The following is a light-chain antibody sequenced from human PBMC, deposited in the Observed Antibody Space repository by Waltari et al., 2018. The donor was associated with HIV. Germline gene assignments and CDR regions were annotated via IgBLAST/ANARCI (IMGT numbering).Light chain of an antibody. J-gene: IGLJ2*01. Sequence: QSVLTQPPSVSGAPGQRVTISCTGGNSNIGTHEVHWYQQFPGPAPQLLIYNTNNRPSGVPDRFSGSKSGTSASLAITGLQADDEADYYCQSSDNTLSGSVFGGGTRLTVL. V-gene: IGLV1-40*01. CDR3: QSSDNTLSGSV. CDR1: NSNIGTHE. CDR2: NTN.